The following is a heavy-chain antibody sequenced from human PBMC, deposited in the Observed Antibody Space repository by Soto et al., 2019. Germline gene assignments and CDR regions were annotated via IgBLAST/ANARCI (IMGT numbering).Heavy chain of an antibody. CDR3: AGFLQGSPGDFDY. V-gene: IGHV1-18*01. Sequence: QVQLVQSGGEVKKPGASVKVSCKASGYTFPSFAFNWVRQAPGQGLEWMGWITAYNGDRKYVPKFQRRVTMTTDTSTSTSYMELRSLRSDDTAVYYCAGFLQGSPGDFDYCGQGTLVTVSS. CDR2: ITAYNGDR. CDR1: GYTFPSFA. D-gene: IGHD2-15*01. J-gene: IGHJ4*02.